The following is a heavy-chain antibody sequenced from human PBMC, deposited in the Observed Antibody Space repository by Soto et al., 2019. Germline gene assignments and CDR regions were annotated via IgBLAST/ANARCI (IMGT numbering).Heavy chain of an antibody. CDR1: GGTFSRYA. CDR2: IIPIFGTT. D-gene: IGHD3-3*01. J-gene: IGHJ6*02. CDR3: ARGGAIFGVLIKGAGSYYGMDV. V-gene: IGHV1-69*06. Sequence: QVRLVQSGAEVKKPGSSVKVSCKASGGTFSRYAISWVRQAPGQGLEGLGGIIPIFGTTNYAQKFQGRVTITADKSTSTAYMELSSLRSEDTAVYYCARGGAIFGVLIKGAGSYYGMDVWGQATTVTVSS.